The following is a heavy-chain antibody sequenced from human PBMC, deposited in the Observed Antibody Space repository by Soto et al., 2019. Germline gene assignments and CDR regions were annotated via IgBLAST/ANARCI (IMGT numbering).Heavy chain of an antibody. CDR2: ISSSGSTI. CDR1: GFTVKNYQ. CDR3: ARDYYRRICYYYGMDV. V-gene: IGHV3-48*03. Sequence: GGSLRLSCAASGFTVKNYQMNWVRQAPGKGLEWVSYISSSGSTIYYADSVKGRFTISRDNAKNSLYLQMNSLRAEDTAVYYCARDYYRRICYYYGMDVWGQGTTVTVS. J-gene: IGHJ6*02. D-gene: IGHD3-22*01.